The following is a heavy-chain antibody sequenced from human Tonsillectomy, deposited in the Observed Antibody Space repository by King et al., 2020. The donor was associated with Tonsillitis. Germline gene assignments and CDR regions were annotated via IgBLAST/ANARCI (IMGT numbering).Heavy chain of an antibody. D-gene: IGHD2-21*02. CDR3: ARDTGDWRAFDY. CDR2: INPDSGDT. J-gene: IGHJ4*02. V-gene: IGHV1-2*06. Sequence: HLVQSGAELRKPGASVKVSCQASGFSFTAYSLHWVRQAPGQGLDWMGRINPDSGDTEYALTFEGRVTMTRDTSTNTAYMELSRLTSDDTPVYYGARDTGDWRAFDYWGQGTLVTVSS. CDR1: GFSFTAYS.